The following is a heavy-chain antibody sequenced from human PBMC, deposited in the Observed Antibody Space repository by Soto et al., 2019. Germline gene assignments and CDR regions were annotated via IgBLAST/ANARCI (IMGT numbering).Heavy chain of an antibody. CDR2: LNGGTGQT. V-gene: IGHV1-3*01. CDR1: GYTFSTYA. Sequence: QVQVVQSGAEVKKPGASVKVSCKASGYTFSTYAIHWVRQAPGQSLEWMGWLNGGTGQTRYSQRFQDRVTITRDTSASTAYMGVSSLRPEDTAVYYCARGKGMEENYYYYGMDIWGQGTTVTVSS. J-gene: IGHJ6*02. D-gene: IGHD1-1*01. CDR3: ARGKGMEENYYYYGMDI.